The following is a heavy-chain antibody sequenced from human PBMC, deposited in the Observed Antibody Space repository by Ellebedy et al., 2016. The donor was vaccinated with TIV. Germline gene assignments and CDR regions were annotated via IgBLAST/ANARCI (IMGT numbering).Heavy chain of an antibody. Sequence: GESLKISCKGSGYSFTSYWIGWMRQMPGKGLEWMWIIYPGDSDTSYSPSFQGQVTISADKSINTAYLQWSSLKASATAMYYCAMKNHAFDIWGQGTMVTVSS. CDR2: IYPGDSDT. V-gene: IGHV5-51*01. CDR3: AMKNHAFDI. CDR1: GYSFTSYW. J-gene: IGHJ3*02. D-gene: IGHD1-14*01.